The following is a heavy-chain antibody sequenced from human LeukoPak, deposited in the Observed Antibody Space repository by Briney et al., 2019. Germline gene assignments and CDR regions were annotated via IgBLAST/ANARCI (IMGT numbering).Heavy chain of an antibody. J-gene: IGHJ4*02. Sequence: SETLSLTCAVYGGSFSGYYWSWIRQPPGKGLEWFGEINHSGSTNYNPSLKSRVTISVDTSKNQFSLKLSSVTATDTAVYYCARVRQFGIAGYFDYWGQRTLVTVSS. D-gene: IGHD3-10*01. V-gene: IGHV4-34*01. CDR1: GGSFSGYY. CDR3: ARVRQFGIAGYFDY. CDR2: INHSGST.